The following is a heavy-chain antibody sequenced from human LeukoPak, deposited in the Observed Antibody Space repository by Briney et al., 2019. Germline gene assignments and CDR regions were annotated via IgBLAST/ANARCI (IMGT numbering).Heavy chain of an antibody. D-gene: IGHD3-22*01. CDR3: ARDHAYYYDSSGYYYFDY. Sequence: PSETLSLTCTVSGYSISSGYYWGWIRQPPGKGLEWIGSIYHSGSTYYNPSLKSRVTISVDTSKNQFSLKLSSVTAADTAVYYCARDHAYYYDSSGYYYFDYWGQGTLVTVSS. V-gene: IGHV4-38-2*02. CDR1: GYSISSGYY. J-gene: IGHJ4*02. CDR2: IYHSGST.